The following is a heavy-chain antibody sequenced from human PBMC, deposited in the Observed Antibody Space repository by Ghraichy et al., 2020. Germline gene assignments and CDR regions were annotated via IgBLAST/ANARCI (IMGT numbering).Heavy chain of an antibody. D-gene: IGHD5-24*01. V-gene: IGHV3-15*01. CDR1: GFTFSNAW. CDR3: TTAEVLIGDGFDY. Sequence: GGSLRLSCAASGFTFSNAWMSWVRQAPGKGLEWVGRIKSKTDGGTTDYAAPVKGRFTISRDDSKNTLYLQMNSLKTEDTAVYYCTTAEVLIGDGFDYWGQGTLVTVSS. CDR2: IKSKTDGGTT. J-gene: IGHJ4*02.